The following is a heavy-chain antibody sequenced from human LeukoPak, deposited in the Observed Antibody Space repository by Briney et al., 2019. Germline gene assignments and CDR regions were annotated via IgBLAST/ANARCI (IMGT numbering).Heavy chain of an antibody. V-gene: IGHV3-23*01. Sequence: GGSLRLSFAASGFTFSSYVMSWVRQAPGKGLEWVSIIDGGGGSTYYADSVKGRFTISRDNSKNTLFLQMNSLRADDTAVYYCAKKAFSTGWTYFDYWGQGLLVTVSS. CDR3: AKKAFSTGWTYFDY. CDR1: GFTFSSYV. CDR2: IDGGGGST. J-gene: IGHJ4*02. D-gene: IGHD6-19*01.